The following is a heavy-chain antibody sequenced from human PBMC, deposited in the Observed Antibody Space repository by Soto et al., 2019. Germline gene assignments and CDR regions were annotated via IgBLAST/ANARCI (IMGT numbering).Heavy chain of an antibody. Sequence: QVQLVESGGGVVQPGRSLRLSCAASGFTFSSYGMHWVRQAPGKGLEWVAVIWYDGSNKYSADSVKGRFTISRDNSKNTLYLQMNSLRAEDTAVYYCARDVYGGNSVVDYWGQGTLVTVSS. J-gene: IGHJ4*02. CDR2: IWYDGSNK. CDR1: GFTFSSYG. V-gene: IGHV3-33*01. CDR3: ARDVYGGNSVVDY. D-gene: IGHD2-21*02.